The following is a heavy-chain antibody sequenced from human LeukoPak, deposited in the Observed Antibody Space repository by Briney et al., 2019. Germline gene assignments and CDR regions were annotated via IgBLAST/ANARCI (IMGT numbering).Heavy chain of an antibody. CDR1: GFTFSTYH. CDR2: ISNSGGTI. CDR3: ARKGPATYDY. V-gene: IGHV3-48*02. Sequence: TGGSLRLSCAASGFTFSTYHMNWVRQAPGKGLEWVSYISNSGGTIYYADSVKGRFTISRDNAKNSLCLQMNSLRDEDTAIYFCARKGPATYDYWGQGTLVIVSS. J-gene: IGHJ4*02.